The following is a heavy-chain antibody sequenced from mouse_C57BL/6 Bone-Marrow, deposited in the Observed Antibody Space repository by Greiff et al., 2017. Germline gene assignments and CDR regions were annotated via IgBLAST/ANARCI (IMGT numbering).Heavy chain of an antibody. J-gene: IGHJ2*01. V-gene: IGHV14-4*01. CDR1: GFNFKDDY. CDR3: TQYYSRCYFDY. Sequence: VQLQQSGAELVRPGASVKLSCTASGFNFKDDYMHWVKQRPEQGLEWIGWIDPENGDTGYASKFQGKATRTADTYSNTAYLQLSSLTSEDTAVYYSTQYYSRCYFDYWGQGTTLTVSS. D-gene: IGHD1-1*01. CDR2: IDPENGDT.